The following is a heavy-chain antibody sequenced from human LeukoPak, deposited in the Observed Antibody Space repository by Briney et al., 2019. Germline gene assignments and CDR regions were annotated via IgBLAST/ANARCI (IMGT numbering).Heavy chain of an antibody. J-gene: IGHJ4*02. D-gene: IGHD1-26*01. CDR3: ARVGASTGAY. V-gene: IGHV3-74*03. Sequence: GGSLRLSCAASGFTFSSNWMQWVRHAPGKGLVWVSRINSDGSTTTYAASVKGRFTISRDNAKNTLYLQMNSLRPEDTAVYYCARVGASTGAYWGQGTLVTVSS. CDR2: INSDGSTT. CDR1: GFTFSSNW.